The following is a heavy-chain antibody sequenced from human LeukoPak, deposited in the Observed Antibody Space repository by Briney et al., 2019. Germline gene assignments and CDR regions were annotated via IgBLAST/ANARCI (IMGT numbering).Heavy chain of an antibody. CDR1: GGSISSSSFY. D-gene: IGHD1-26*01. Sequence: SGTLSLTCTVSGGSISSSSFYWGWIRQSPGQGLEWIGSIYYSGITYYNPSLKSRVTISVDTSKNQFSLKLSSVTAADTAVYYCARNPWVGYFDYWGQGTLVTVSS. V-gene: IGHV4-39*07. CDR3: ARNPWVGYFDY. CDR2: IYYSGIT. J-gene: IGHJ4*02.